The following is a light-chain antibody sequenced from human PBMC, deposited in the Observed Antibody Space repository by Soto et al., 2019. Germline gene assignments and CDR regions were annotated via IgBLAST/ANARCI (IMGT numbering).Light chain of an antibody. CDR1: SSDVGGYNY. Sequence: QSALTQRASVSGSPGQSITISCTGTSSDVGGYNYVSWYQQHPGIAPKLMISEVSNRPSGVSNRFSGSKSGNTASLTISGLQAEDGADYYCSSYTSSSTLVFGGGTKVTVL. J-gene: IGLJ2*01. V-gene: IGLV2-14*01. CDR2: EVS. CDR3: SSYTSSSTLV.